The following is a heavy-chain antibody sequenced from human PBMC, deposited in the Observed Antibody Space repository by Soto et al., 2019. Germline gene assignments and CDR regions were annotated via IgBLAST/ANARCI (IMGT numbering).Heavy chain of an antibody. CDR1: GDSVTSVSDY. Sequence: SETLSLTCTVSGDSVTSVSDYWSWIRQPPGKGLEWIGYIYYSGSADYNPSLGSRVTISIDTSKNQFSLKLTSVTAADTAVYYCARGVGFGYYYYHMDLWSQGTTVTVSS. J-gene: IGHJ6*02. D-gene: IGHD3-10*01. V-gene: IGHV4-61*01. CDR2: IYYSGSA. CDR3: ARGVGFGYYYYHMDL.